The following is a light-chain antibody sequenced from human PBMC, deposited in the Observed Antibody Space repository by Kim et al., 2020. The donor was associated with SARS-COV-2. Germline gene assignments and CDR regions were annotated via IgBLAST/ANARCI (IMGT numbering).Light chain of an antibody. Sequence: MTQSPATLSVSPGERATLSCRASQSVRSNLAWYQQKPGQAPRLLIYGAFTRATDIPARFSGSGSGTEFTLTISSLQSEDFAVYYCKQYNSWPTFGQGTKVNIK. CDR3: KQYNSWPT. V-gene: IGKV3-15*01. CDR2: GAF. CDR1: QSVRSN. J-gene: IGKJ1*01.